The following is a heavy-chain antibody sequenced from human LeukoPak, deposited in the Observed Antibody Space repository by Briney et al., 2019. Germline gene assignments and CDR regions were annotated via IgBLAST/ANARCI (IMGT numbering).Heavy chain of an antibody. J-gene: IGHJ4*02. V-gene: IGHV3-21*01. CDR2: ISSSSSYI. CDR3: ARDLTMVRGVIIGIFDY. Sequence: GRSLRLSCAASGFTFSSYSMNWVRQAPGKGLEWVSSISSSSSYIYYADSVKGRFTISRDNAKNSLYLQMNSLRAEDTAVYYCARDLTMVRGVIIGIFDYWGQGTLVTVSS. CDR1: GFTFSSYS. D-gene: IGHD3-10*01.